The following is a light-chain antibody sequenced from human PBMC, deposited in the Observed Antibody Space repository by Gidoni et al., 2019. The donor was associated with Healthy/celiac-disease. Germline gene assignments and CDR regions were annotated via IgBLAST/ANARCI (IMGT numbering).Light chain of an antibody. CDR3: AAWDDSLNDWV. J-gene: IGLJ3*02. Sequence: QSVLTQPPSASGTPGQRVTISCSGSSSNIGSSTVNWYQQLPGTAPKLLINSNNQRPSGVPDRFSGSKSGTSASLAISGLQSEDEADYYCAAWDDSLNDWVFGGGTKLTVL. CDR2: SNN. CDR1: SSNIGSST. V-gene: IGLV1-44*01.